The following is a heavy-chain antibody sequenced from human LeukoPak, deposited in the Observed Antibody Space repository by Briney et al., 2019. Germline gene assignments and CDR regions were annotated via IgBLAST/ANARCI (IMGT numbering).Heavy chain of an antibody. Sequence: QPGGSLRLSCAASGFTVSSDGMSWVRQAPGKGPEWVSLVYSDGVTRYADSVQGRFTISRDNSKNTVYLQMNNLRVEDTAVYHCVRDRAEGRAWVEFDPWGQGILVTVSS. V-gene: IGHV3-66*02. CDR3: VRDRAEGRAWVEFDP. J-gene: IGHJ5*02. CDR1: GFTVSSDG. CDR2: VYSDGVT.